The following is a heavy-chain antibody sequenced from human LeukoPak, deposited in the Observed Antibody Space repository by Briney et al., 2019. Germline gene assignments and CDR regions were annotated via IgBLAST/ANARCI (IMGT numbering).Heavy chain of an antibody. V-gene: IGHV3-48*03. CDR1: GFTFSTYA. J-gene: IGHJ6*02. CDR2: ISNSGGTI. CDR3: ARDRARYGMDV. Sequence: PGGSLRLSCAASGFTFSTYAMNWVRQAPGKGLEWISYISNSGGTIYYADSVKGRFTISRDNAKNSLYLQMNSLRAEDTAVYYCARDRARYGMDVWGQGTTVTVSS. D-gene: IGHD3-10*01.